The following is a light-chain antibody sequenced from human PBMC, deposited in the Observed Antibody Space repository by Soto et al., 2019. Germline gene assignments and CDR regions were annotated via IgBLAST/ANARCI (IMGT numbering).Light chain of an antibody. V-gene: IGKV1-5*03. CDR1: QSISFW. CDR2: TAA. J-gene: IGKJ4*01. CDR3: LQYSTYPVP. Sequence: DIQMTQSPSTLSASVGDRVTITCRASQSISFWLAWYQQKPGKAPNLLIYTAASLESVVPSRFSGSGSGTEFTLTISSLQPDDFATYYCLQYSTYPVPFGGGPKGAI.